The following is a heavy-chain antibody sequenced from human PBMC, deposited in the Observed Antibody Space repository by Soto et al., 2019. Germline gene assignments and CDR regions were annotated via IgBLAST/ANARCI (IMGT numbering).Heavy chain of an antibody. CDR3: ARVKAAGPYYYYGMDV. V-gene: IGHV1-2*04. D-gene: IGHD6-13*01. CDR1: GYTFTGYY. J-gene: IGHJ6*02. Sequence: ASVKVSCKASGYTFTGYYMHWVRQAPGQGLEWMGRINPNSGGTNYAQKFQGWVTMTRDTSISTAYMELSRLRSDDTAVYYCARVKAAGPYYYYGMDVWGQGTTVTVSS. CDR2: INPNSGGT.